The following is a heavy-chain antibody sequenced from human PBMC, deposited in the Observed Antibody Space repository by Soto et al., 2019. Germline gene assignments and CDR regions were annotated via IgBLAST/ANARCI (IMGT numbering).Heavy chain of an antibody. CDR2: IYYRGST. D-gene: IGHD4-17*01. Sequence: QVQLQESGPGLVKPSQTLSLTCTVSGGSISSGGYYWSWIRQHPGKGLQWIGYIYYRGSTYYNPSLKSRVTISVDTSKNQFSLKLSSVTAADTAVYYCARGSPYGDYLYYFDYWGQGTLVTVSS. CDR3: ARGSPYGDYLYYFDY. J-gene: IGHJ4*02. CDR1: GGSISSGGYY. V-gene: IGHV4-31*03.